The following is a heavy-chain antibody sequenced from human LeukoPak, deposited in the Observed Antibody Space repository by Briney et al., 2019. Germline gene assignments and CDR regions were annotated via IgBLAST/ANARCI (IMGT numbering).Heavy chain of an antibody. V-gene: IGHV3-66*01. CDR1: GFTVSSNY. D-gene: IGHD4-17*01. CDR3: ARAPLSPVGLRPHPPDY. CDR2: IYSGGST. J-gene: IGHJ4*02. Sequence: PGGSLRLSCAASGFTVSSNYMSWVRQAPGKGLEWVSVIYSGGSTYYADSVKGRFTISRDNSKNTLCLQMNSLRAEDTAVYYCARAPLSPVGLRPHPPDYWGQGTLVTVSS.